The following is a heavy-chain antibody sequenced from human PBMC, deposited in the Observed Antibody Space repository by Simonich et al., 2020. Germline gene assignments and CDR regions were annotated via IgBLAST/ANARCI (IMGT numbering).Heavy chain of an antibody. J-gene: IGHJ4*02. CDR3: ARGASIAAAGTID. CDR2: INPNSGGT. V-gene: IGHV1-2*02. Sequence: QVQLVQSGAEVKKPGASVKVSCKASGYTFTGYYMHWVRQAPGQGLEWLGWINPNSGGTNYAKKFQGRVTMTRDTSISTAYMELSRLRSDDTAVYYCARGASIAAAGTIDWGQGTLVTVSS. CDR1: GYTFTGYY. D-gene: IGHD6-13*01.